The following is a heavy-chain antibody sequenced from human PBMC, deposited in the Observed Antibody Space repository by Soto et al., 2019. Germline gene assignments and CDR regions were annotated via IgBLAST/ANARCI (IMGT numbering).Heavy chain of an antibody. D-gene: IGHD3-3*01. CDR2: ISDGGERT. CDR1: GFTFSDYV. CDR3: ETDRFTDFGLDV. Sequence: EVPLLESGGDLVQPGGSLRLSCVASGFTFSDYVMSWVRQVPGKGLEWVSSISDGGERTDYRDSVRGRFTISRDNAMFTLHLQINSRRVHDTAIYFRETDRFTDFGLDVSGQGPTGTVSS. J-gene: IGHJ6*02. V-gene: IGHV3-23*01.